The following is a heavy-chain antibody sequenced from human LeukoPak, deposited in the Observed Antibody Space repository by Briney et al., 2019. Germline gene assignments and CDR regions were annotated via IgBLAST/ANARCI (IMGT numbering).Heavy chain of an antibody. J-gene: IGHJ4*02. CDR1: GGSFSGYY. D-gene: IGHD6-19*01. V-gene: IGHV4-34*01. Sequence: PSETLSLTCAVYGGSFSGYYWSWIRQPPGKGLEWIGEINHSGSTNYNPSLKSRVTISVDTSKNQFSLKLSSVTAADTAVYYCASLAVAGLSEGYWGQGTLVIVSS. CDR2: INHSGST. CDR3: ASLAVAGLSEGY.